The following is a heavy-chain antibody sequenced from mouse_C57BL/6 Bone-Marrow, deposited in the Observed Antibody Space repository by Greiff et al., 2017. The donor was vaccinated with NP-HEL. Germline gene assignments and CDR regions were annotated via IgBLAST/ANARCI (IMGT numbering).Heavy chain of an antibody. CDR1: GFTFTDYY. CDR3: ASDYYGSHYFDY. V-gene: IGHV7-3*01. Sequence: EVQVVESGGGLVQPGGSLSLSCAASGFTFTDYYMSWVRQPPGKALEWLGFIRNKANGYTTEYSASVKGRFTISRDNSQSILYLQMNALRAEDSATYYCASDYYGSHYFDYWGQGTTLTVSS. D-gene: IGHD1-1*01. J-gene: IGHJ2*01. CDR2: IRNKANGYTT.